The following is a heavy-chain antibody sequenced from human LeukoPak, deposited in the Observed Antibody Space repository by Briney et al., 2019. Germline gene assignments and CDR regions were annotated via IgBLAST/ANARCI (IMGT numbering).Heavy chain of an antibody. CDR3: ARDSASIAAALYWYFDL. J-gene: IGHJ2*01. CDR2: IWYDGSNE. CDR1: GFTFNTYA. Sequence: PGRSLRLSCAASGFTFNTYAMNWVRQAPGKGLEWVAVIWYDGSNEYYADSVKGRFTISRDNSKNTLYLQMNSLRAEDSAVYFCARDSASIAAALYWYFDLWGRGTLVTVSS. V-gene: IGHV3-33*01. D-gene: IGHD6-13*01.